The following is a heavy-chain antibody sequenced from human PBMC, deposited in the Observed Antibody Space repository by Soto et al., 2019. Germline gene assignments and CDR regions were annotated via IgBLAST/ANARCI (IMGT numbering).Heavy chain of an antibody. CDR2: IGTAGDT. Sequence: EVQLVESGGGLVQPGGSLRLSCAASGLTFSSYDMHWVRQATGKGLEWVSAIGTAGDTYYQGYVKGRFTISRENAKNSLYLQMNSLRAEDTAVYYCARIVGATGDDAFDIWGQGTMVTVSS. D-gene: IGHD1-26*01. CDR1: GLTFSSYD. J-gene: IGHJ3*02. V-gene: IGHV3-13*01. CDR3: ARIVGATGDDAFDI.